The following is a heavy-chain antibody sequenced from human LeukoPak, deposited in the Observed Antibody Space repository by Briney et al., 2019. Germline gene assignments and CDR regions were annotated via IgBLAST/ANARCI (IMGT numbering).Heavy chain of an antibody. D-gene: IGHD2-15*01. CDR3: ARGQTGSGRIFDY. CDR1: GDSVSSNSAA. CDR2: TYYRSKWYS. Sequence: SQTLSLTCVISGDSVSSNSAAWNWIRQSPSRGLEWLGRTYYRSKWYSDFAEYVKGRITTNPDTSKNQFSLQLISATPEDTAVYYCARGQTGSGRIFDYWGQGTLVTVSS. V-gene: IGHV6-1*01. J-gene: IGHJ4*02.